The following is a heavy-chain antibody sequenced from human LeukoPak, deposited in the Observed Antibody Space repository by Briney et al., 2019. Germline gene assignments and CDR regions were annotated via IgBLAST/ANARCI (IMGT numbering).Heavy chain of an antibody. J-gene: IGHJ4*02. CDR2: IYYSGST. CDR1: GGSISSSSYY. Sequence: SETLSLTCTVSGGSISSSSYYWGWIRQPPGKGLEWIGSIYYSGSTYYNPSLKSRVTISVDTSKNQFSLKLSSVTAADTAVYYCARHGIGYSSGWLSRGYYFDYWGQGTLVTVSS. D-gene: IGHD6-19*01. CDR3: ARHGIGYSSGWLSRGYYFDY. V-gene: IGHV4-39*01.